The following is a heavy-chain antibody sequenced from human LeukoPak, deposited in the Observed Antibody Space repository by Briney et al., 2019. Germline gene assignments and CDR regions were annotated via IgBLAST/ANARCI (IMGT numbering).Heavy chain of an antibody. V-gene: IGHV1-18*01. D-gene: IGHD6-13*01. J-gene: IGHJ4*02. CDR3: ARTTGSSWIPDY. Sequence: GASVKVSCKASGYTFTSYGISWVRQAPGQGLEWMGWISAYNGNTNFAQKLQGRVTVTTDTSTSTAYMEVRSLRSDDTAVYYCARTTGSSWIPDYWGQGTLVTVSS. CDR2: ISAYNGNT. CDR1: GYTFTSYG.